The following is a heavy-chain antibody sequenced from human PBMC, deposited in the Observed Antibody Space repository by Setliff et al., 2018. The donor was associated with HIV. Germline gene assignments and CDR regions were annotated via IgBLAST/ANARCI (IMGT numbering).Heavy chain of an antibody. CDR2: LDIGGTT. CDR3: ARVYSAYDLSGYYYYYMDV. V-gene: IGHV3-66*02. D-gene: IGHD5-12*01. CDR1: GFTVSSNY. J-gene: IGHJ6*03. Sequence: PWGSLRLSCAASGFTVSSNYMNWVRQAPGKGLEWVSVLDIGGTTSYADSVEGRFTISRDNSKNTLYLQMNSLRAEDTAVYYCARVYSAYDLSGYYYYYMDVWGRGTTVTVSS.